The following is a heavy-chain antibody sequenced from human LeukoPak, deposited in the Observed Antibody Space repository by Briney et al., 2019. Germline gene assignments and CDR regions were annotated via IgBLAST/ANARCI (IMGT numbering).Heavy chain of an antibody. CDR1: GGSISSGGYY. CDR3: ARGGITWFDP. Sequence: SQTLSLTCTVSGGSISSGGYYWSWIRQHPGKGLEWIGYIYYSGSTYYNSSLKSRVTISVDTSKNQFSLKLSSVTAADTAVYYCARGGITWFDPWGQGTLVTVSS. V-gene: IGHV4-31*03. D-gene: IGHD2-15*01. CDR2: IYYSGST. J-gene: IGHJ5*02.